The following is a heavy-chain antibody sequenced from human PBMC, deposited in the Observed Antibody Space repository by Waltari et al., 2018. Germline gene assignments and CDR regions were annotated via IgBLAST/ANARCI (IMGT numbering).Heavy chain of an antibody. CDR3: AREVYDYVWGSYRYDY. Sequence: EVQLVESGGGLVQPGGSLRLSCAASGFTFSSYWMSWVRQAPGKGLEWVANIQQDGSEKYYVDSVKGRFTISRDNAKNSLYLQMNSLRAEDTAVYYCAREVYDYVWGSYRYDYWGQGTLVTVSS. D-gene: IGHD3-16*02. V-gene: IGHV3-7*03. CDR1: GFTFSSYW. J-gene: IGHJ4*02. CDR2: IQQDGSEK.